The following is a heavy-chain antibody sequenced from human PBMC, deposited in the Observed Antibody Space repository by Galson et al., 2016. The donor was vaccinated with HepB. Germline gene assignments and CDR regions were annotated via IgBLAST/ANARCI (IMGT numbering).Heavy chain of an antibody. CDR3: GQVIMDDDWNYSIFDY. V-gene: IGHV2-5*02. CDR1: GFSLSTSGVG. D-gene: IGHD1-7*01. J-gene: IGHJ4*02. Sequence: PALVKPPQTLTLTCTFSGFSLSTSGVGVGWIRQPRGKALEWLALIYWDDDKRYSPSLKSRLTITKDTSKNQVVLTMTNMDPVDTATYYCGQVIMDDDWNYSIFDYWGQGTLVTVSS. CDR2: IYWDDDK.